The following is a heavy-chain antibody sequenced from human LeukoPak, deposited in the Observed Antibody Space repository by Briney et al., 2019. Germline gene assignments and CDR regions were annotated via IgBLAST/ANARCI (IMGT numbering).Heavy chain of an antibody. J-gene: IGHJ4*02. CDR2: IRYDGSNK. CDR1: GFTFSSYG. D-gene: IGHD6-19*01. Sequence: GGSLRLSCAASGFTFSSYGMHWVRQAPGKGLEWVAFIRYDGSNKYYADSVKGRFTISRDNSKNTLYLQMNSLRAEDTAVYYYAKDRRDRAVAGLFDYWGQGTLVTVSS. V-gene: IGHV3-30*02. CDR3: AKDRRDRAVAGLFDY.